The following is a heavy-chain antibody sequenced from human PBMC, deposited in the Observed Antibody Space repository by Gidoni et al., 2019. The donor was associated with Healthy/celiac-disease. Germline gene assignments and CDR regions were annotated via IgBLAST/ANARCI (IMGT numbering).Heavy chain of an antibody. CDR2: IYHSGST. J-gene: IGHJ4*02. D-gene: IGHD4-17*01. CDR1: GYSISSGYY. V-gene: IGHV4-38-2*02. Sequence: QVQLKESGPGLVKPSETLSLTCTVSGYSISSGYYWGWIRQPPGKGLEWIGSIYHSGSTYYNPSLKSRVTISVDTSKNQFSLKLSSVTAADTAVYYCASSTPGVLKNGDFDYWGQGTLVTVSS. CDR3: ASSTPGVLKNGDFDY.